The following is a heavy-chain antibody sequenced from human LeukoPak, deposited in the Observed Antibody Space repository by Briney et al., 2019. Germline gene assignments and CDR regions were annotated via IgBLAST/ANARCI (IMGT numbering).Heavy chain of an antibody. Sequence: SGPALVKPTQTLTLTCTFSGFSLSTSGVRVSWIRQPPGKALEWLARIDWDDDKFYSTSLKTRLTISKDTSKNQVVLTMTNMDPVDTATYYGARMASSGSSTWLDPWGQGTRVTVSS. CDR3: ARMASSGSSTWLDP. D-gene: IGHD1-26*01. CDR2: IDWDDDK. CDR1: GFSLSTSGVR. J-gene: IGHJ5*02. V-gene: IGHV2-70*04.